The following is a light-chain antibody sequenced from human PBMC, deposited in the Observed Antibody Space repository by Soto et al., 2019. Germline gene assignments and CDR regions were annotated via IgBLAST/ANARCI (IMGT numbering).Light chain of an antibody. CDR2: LNSDGSH. Sequence: QPVLTQSPSASASLGASVKLTCTLSSGHSSYAIAWHQQQPEKGPRYLMNLNSDGSHNKGVGIPDRFSGSSSGAERYLTISSLQSEDEADYYCQTWGTGIVLFGGGTKLTVL. CDR1: SGHSSYA. CDR3: QTWGTGIVL. V-gene: IGLV4-69*01. J-gene: IGLJ2*01.